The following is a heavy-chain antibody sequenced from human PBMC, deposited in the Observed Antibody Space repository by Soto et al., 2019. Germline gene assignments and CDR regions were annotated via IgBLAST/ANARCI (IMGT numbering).Heavy chain of an antibody. V-gene: IGHV3-48*01. CDR2: ISSSSSTI. CDR3: ARAVLRFLDWSGSKNYMDV. CDR1: GFTFSSYS. D-gene: IGHD3-3*01. Sequence: EVQLVESGGGLVQPGGSLRLSCAASGFTFSSYSMNWVRQAPGKGLEWVSYISSSSSTIYYADSVKGRFTISRDNAKNSLYLQMNSRRAEDTAVYYCARAVLRFLDWSGSKNYMDVWGKGTTVTVSS. J-gene: IGHJ6*03.